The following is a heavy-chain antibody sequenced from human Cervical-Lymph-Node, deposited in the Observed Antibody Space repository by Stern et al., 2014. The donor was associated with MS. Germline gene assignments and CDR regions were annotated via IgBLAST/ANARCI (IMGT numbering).Heavy chain of an antibody. CDR3: ARGVGDY. Sequence: EVQLVESGGGLVQPGGSLRLSCAASGFNFSSYWMHWVRQFPEKGLFWVSQINRDGSDTSYADSVKGRFSISRDNIRNMLYLRMTSLRAEDTAVYYCARGVGDYWGQGARATVSS. CDR1: GFNFSSYW. J-gene: IGHJ4*02. V-gene: IGHV3-74*02. CDR2: INRDGSDT. D-gene: IGHD3-16*01.